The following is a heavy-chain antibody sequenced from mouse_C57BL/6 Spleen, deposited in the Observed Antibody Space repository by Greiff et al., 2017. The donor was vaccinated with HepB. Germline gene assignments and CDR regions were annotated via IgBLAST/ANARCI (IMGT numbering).Heavy chain of an antibody. CDR2: ISDGGSYT. CDR3: ARDPFYYGSSHWYFDV. J-gene: IGHJ1*03. D-gene: IGHD1-1*01. V-gene: IGHV5-4*01. CDR1: GFTFSSYA. Sequence: EVQGVESGGGLVKPGGSLKLSCAASGFTFSSYAMSWVRQTPEKRLEWVATISDGGSYTYYPDNVTGRFTIYRDNAKNNLYLQMSHLKSDDTAMYSCARDPFYYGSSHWYFDVWGTGTTVTVSS.